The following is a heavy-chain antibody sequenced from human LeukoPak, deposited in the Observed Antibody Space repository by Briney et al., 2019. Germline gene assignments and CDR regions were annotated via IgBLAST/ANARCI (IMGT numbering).Heavy chain of an antibody. Sequence: KPSETLSLTCTVSGGSISSYYWSWIRQPPGKGLEWIGYIYYSGSTNYNPSLKSRVTISVDTSKNQFSLKLSSVTAADTAVYYCARQRGGYRNHYFDYWGQGTLVTVSS. CDR2: IYYSGST. V-gene: IGHV4-59*08. CDR3: ARQRGGYRNHYFDY. J-gene: IGHJ4*02. CDR1: GGSISSYY. D-gene: IGHD2-15*01.